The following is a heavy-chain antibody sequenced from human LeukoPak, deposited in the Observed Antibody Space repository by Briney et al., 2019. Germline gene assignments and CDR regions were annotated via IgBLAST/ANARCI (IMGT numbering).Heavy chain of an antibody. D-gene: IGHD5-18*01. J-gene: IGHJ6*02. V-gene: IGHV3-21*01. Sequence: GGSLRLSCAASGFTFSSYSMNWVRQAPGKGLEWVSSISSSSSYIYYADSVKGRFTISRDNAKNSLYLQMNSLRAEDTAVYYCASLEARGYQPNYGMDVWGQGITVTVSS. CDR1: GFTFSSYS. CDR3: ASLEARGYQPNYGMDV. CDR2: ISSSSSYI.